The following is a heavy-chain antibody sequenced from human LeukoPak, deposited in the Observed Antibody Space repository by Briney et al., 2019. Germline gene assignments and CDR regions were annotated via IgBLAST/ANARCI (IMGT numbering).Heavy chain of an antibody. CDR3: ARGNYDFWSGTTNYYFDY. J-gene: IGHJ4*02. D-gene: IGHD3-3*01. CDR2: IYYSGST. CDR1: GGSISSGGYY. V-gene: IGHV4-31*03. Sequence: SQTLSLTCTVSGGSISSGGYYWSWIRQHPGKGLEWIGYIYYSGSTYYNPSLKSRVTISVNTSKNQFSLKLSSVTAADTAVYYCARGNYDFWSGTTNYYFDYWGQGTLVTVSS.